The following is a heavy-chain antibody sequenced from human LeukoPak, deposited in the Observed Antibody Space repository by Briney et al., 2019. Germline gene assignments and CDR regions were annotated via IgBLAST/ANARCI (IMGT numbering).Heavy chain of an antibody. CDR2: INAGNGNT. J-gene: IGHJ6*02. CDR3: ARDRRYYYDRTYYYYGMDV. D-gene: IGHD3-22*01. Sequence: ASVKVSCKASGYTFTGYYMHWVRQAPGQRLEWMGWINAGNGNTKYSQKFQGRVTITRDTSASTAYMELSSLRSEDTAVYYCARDRRYYYDRTYYYYGMDVWGQGTTVTVSS. V-gene: IGHV1-3*01. CDR1: GYTFTGYY.